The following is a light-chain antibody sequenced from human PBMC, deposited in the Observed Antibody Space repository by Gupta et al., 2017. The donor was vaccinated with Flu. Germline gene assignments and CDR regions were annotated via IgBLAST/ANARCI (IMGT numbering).Light chain of an antibody. CDR2: EVS. CDR3: MRGKHPWT. V-gene: IGKV2-30*01. J-gene: IGKJ2*02. Sequence: DVGMTQSPLSLPVTLGQPASISCRSSQSLVYKNGITYLNWFQQRPGQSPRRLIYEVSKRDSGVPDRFSGRGSGTDFTLKSSRVEAEDVGVYYGMRGKHPWTFGQGTRLEI. CDR1: QSLVYKNGITY.